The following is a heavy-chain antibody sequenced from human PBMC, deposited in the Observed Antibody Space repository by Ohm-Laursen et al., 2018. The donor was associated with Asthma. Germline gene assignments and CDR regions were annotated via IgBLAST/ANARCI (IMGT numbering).Heavy chain of an antibody. CDR1: GGSIGSDDYY. Sequence: SDTLSLTCTVSGGSIGSDDYYWSWIRQPPGKGLEWLGYIYYSGSTYYNPSLKSRVTISVDTSKNQFSLKLSSVTAADTAVYYCARLYYGSGSDDYWGQGTLVTVSS. CDR3: ARLYYGSGSDDY. J-gene: IGHJ4*02. D-gene: IGHD3-10*01. CDR2: IYYSGST. V-gene: IGHV4-30-4*02.